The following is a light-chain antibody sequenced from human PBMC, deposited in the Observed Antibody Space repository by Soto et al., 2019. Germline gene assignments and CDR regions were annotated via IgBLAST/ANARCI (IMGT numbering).Light chain of an antibody. CDR3: QQYNGYPWT. CDR2: KAS. J-gene: IGKJ1*01. Sequence: DIQMTQSPSTLSASVGDRVTITCRASHSISSWLAWYQQRPGKAPKVLMYKASSLERGVPSRFSGSGSGTELTLTISSLQPDDFATYYCQQYNGYPWTFGQGTKVEIK. V-gene: IGKV1-5*03. CDR1: HSISSW.